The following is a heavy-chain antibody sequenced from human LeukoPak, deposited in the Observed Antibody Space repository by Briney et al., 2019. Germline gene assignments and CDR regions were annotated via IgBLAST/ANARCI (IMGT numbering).Heavy chain of an antibody. J-gene: IGHJ6*02. CDR2: IWYDGSNK. Sequence: GGSLRLSCAASGFTFSSYGMQWVRQAPGKGLEWVAVIWYDGSNKYYADSVKGRFTISRDNSKNTLYLQMNSLRAEDTAVYYCARGPRVVPAAFDHYGMDVWGQGTTVTVSS. V-gene: IGHV3-33*01. CDR1: GFTFSSYG. CDR3: ARGPRVVPAAFDHYGMDV. D-gene: IGHD2-2*01.